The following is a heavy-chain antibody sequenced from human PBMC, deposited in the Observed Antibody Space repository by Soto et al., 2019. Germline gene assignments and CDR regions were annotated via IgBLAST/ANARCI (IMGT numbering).Heavy chain of an antibody. V-gene: IGHV1-18*01. Sequence: QVQLVQSGAEVKKPGASVKVSCKTSGYTFTNFGLSWVRQAPGQGLEWMGWISAYNGNTNNAQNFQGRVTMTTDTSRSTAYMELRGLRSDDTAVYYCARGGTPIDSWGQGTLVTVSS. D-gene: IGHD3-16*01. CDR1: GYTFTNFG. CDR2: ISAYNGNT. J-gene: IGHJ4*02. CDR3: ARGGTPIDS.